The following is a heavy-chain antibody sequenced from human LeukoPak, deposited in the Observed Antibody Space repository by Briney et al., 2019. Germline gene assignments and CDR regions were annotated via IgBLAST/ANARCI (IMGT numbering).Heavy chain of an antibody. V-gene: IGHV3-23*01. D-gene: IGHD6-13*01. CDR2: ISGSGGST. CDR1: KFTFSSFS. CDR3: ARGSTWYDY. J-gene: IGHJ4*02. Sequence: GGSLRLSCAASKFTFSSFSMSWVRQAPGKGLEWVSAISGSGGSTYYADSVKGRFTISRDNSKNTLYLQMNSLRAEDTAVYFCARGSTWYDYWGQGTLVIVSS.